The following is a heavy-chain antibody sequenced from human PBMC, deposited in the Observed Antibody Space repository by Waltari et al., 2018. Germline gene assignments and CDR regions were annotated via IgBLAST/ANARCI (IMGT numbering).Heavy chain of an antibody. J-gene: IGHJ6*03. CDR1: GFTFSHYW. CDR2: ITTDGSSK. Sequence: EVQLVESGGGLVQPGGSLRLSCSVYGFTFSHYWMNWVRQAPGKGLEWVAHITTDGSSKNYADSVTGRFTISRDNTKDTLYLEMNSLTAEDTAVYYCTRDAVGHMDVWGKGTTVTVS. V-gene: IGHV3-74*01. D-gene: IGHD2-15*01. CDR3: TRDAVGHMDV.